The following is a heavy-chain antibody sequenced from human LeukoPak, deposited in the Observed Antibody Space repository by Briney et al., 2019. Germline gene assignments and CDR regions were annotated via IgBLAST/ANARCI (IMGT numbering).Heavy chain of an antibody. D-gene: IGHD5-12*01. CDR3: ARGAGDIGSRYFDL. CDR2: IYTSGST. J-gene: IGHJ2*01. Sequence: PSETLSLTCTVSGGSISSGSYYWSWIRQPAGKGLEWIGRIYTSGSTNYNPSLKSRVTISVDTSKNQFSLKLSSVTAADTAVYYCARGAGDIGSRYFDLWGRGTLVTVSS. CDR1: GGSISSGSYY. V-gene: IGHV4-61*02.